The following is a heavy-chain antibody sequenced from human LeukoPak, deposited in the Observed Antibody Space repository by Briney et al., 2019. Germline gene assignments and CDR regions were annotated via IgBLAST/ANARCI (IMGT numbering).Heavy chain of an antibody. V-gene: IGHV1-18*01. CDR1: GYTFTSYG. J-gene: IGHJ4*02. Sequence: GASVKVSCKASGYTFTSYGMIWVRQAPGQGLEWMGWISAYNGNTNYAQKLQGRVTMTTDTSTSTAYMELRSLRSDDTAVYYCARDRGTYYYDSSGYYPLDYWGQGTLVTVSS. CDR2: ISAYNGNT. D-gene: IGHD3-22*01. CDR3: ARDRGTYYYDSSGYYPLDY.